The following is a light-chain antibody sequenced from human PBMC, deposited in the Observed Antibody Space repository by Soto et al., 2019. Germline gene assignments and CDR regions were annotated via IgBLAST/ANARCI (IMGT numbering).Light chain of an antibody. CDR1: QNIHTN. CDR2: GAS. V-gene: IGKV3-15*01. J-gene: IGKJ1*01. Sequence: EIVMTQSPATLSVSPGERATLSCRAGQNIHTNLAWYQQIPGQAPRLLFYGASTGATGLPARFSGSGSGTEFTLTISSLEPEDFAVYYCQQYNNWPQTFGQGTKVDI. CDR3: QQYNNWPQT.